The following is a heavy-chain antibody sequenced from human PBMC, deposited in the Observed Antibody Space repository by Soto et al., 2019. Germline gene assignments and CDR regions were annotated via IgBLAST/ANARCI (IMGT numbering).Heavy chain of an antibody. CDR3: ARGQFNILTGYYIDY. D-gene: IGHD3-9*01. V-gene: IGHV4-59*12. CDR2: IYYGGNT. J-gene: IGHJ4*02. CDR1: GGSISSYR. Sequence: SETLSLTCTVSGGSISSYRWSWIRQPPGEGLEWIGSIYYGGNTNYNPSLKGRITISADTSKNEFSLRLRSVTTADTAVYYCARGQFNILTGYYIDYWGQGTLVTVSS.